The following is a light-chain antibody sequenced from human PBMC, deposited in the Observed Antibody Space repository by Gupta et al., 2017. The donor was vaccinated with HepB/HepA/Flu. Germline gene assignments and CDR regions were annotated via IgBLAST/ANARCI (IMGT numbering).Light chain of an antibody. CDR2: VGS. CDR3: QVWDTSSGVRPV. J-gene: IGLJ1*01. Sequence: SLVLTQPPSVSVAPGETASITCAGNNIGSKNVNWYRQTPGQAPVLVVHVGSDRPSGIPERFSVSNSGTTATLAINRVEAGDEADYYCQVWDTSSGVRPVFGSGTTVTVL. CDR1: NIGSKN. V-gene: IGLV3-21*02.